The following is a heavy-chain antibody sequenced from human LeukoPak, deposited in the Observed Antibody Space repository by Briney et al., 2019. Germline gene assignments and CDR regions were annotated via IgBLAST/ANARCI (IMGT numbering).Heavy chain of an antibody. CDR2: ISSSSSTI. CDR3: ARGPSSANYYYYYYMDV. D-gene: IGHD6-6*01. CDR1: GFTFSSYS. J-gene: IGHJ6*03. V-gene: IGHV3-48*04. Sequence: GGSLRLSCAASGFTFSSYSMNWVRQAPGKGREWVSYISSSSSTIYNADSVKGRFTISRDNAKNSLYLQMNSLRAEDTAVYYCARGPSSANYYYYYYMDVWGKGTTVTASS.